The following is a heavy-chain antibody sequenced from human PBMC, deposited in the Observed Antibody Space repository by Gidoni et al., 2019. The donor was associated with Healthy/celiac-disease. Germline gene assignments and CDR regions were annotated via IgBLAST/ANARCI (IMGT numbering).Heavy chain of an antibody. V-gene: IGHV4-39*01. J-gene: IGHJ4*02. CDR2: IYYSGST. D-gene: IGHD5-12*01. Sequence: QLQLQESGPGLVKPSETLSLTCTVSGGSISRSSYYWGWIRQPPGKGLEWIGSIYYSGSTYYNPSLKSRVTISVDTSKNQFSLKLSSVTAADTAVYYCARAGVATIPNLHYFDYWGQGTLVTVSS. CDR3: ARAGVATIPNLHYFDY. CDR1: GGSISRSSYY.